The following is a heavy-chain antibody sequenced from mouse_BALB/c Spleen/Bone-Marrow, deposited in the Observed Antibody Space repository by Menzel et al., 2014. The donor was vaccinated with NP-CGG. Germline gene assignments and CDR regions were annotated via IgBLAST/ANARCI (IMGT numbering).Heavy chain of an antibody. Sequence: VQLQQPGPELMKPGAPVKISCKASGYSFTSYYMHWVKQSHRKSLEWIGYIDPFNGGTSYNQKFKGKATLTVDRSSNTAYMHLSSLTSEDSAVYYCARAYDFLDYWGQGSTLTVSS. D-gene: IGHD2-4*01. CDR3: ARAYDFLDY. CDR1: GYSFTSYY. V-gene: IGHV1S135*01. CDR2: IDPFNGGT. J-gene: IGHJ2*01.